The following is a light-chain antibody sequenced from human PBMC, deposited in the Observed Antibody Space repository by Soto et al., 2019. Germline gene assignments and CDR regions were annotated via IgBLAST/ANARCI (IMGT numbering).Light chain of an antibody. CDR3: QQYGSSGT. V-gene: IGKV3-20*01. CDR1: QSVSNNY. J-gene: IGKJ1*01. Sequence: EILMTHSPCGLSLSTGEIATLSCSASQSVSNNYLAWYQQKPGQAPRLLIYGASNRATGIPDRFSGSGSGTDFTLTISRLEPEDFAVYYCQQYGSSGTFGQGTKVDI. CDR2: GAS.